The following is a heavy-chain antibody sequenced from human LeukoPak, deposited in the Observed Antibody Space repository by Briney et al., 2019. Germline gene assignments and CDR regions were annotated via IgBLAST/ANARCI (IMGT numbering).Heavy chain of an antibody. Sequence: ASVKVSCKASGYTFTTYGISWVRQAPGQGLEWMGWISAYNADTNYAQNLQGRLTVTTDTSTSTAYMELRGLSFDDTAVYYCARQRVLTGYSPGWQHYFDDWGQGTLVIVSS. CDR2: ISAYNADT. J-gene: IGHJ4*02. CDR1: GYTFTTYG. CDR3: ARQRVLTGYSPGWQHYFDD. D-gene: IGHD3-9*01. V-gene: IGHV1-18*01.